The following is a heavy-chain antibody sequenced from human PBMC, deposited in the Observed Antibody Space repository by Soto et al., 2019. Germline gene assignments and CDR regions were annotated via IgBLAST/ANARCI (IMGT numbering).Heavy chain of an antibody. D-gene: IGHD3-10*01. CDR1: GGSVTGGGYY. Sequence: SETLSLTCSVSGGSVTGGGYYWSWIRQLPGKGLEWIGYIYHTGSTFYNPSLKSRVTISLDTSKSQFSLKLTSVTAADTAMYYRAGSPARSMFGYWGQGSPVTVSS. CDR3: AGSPARSMFGY. J-gene: IGHJ4*02. CDR2: IYHTGST. V-gene: IGHV4-31*03.